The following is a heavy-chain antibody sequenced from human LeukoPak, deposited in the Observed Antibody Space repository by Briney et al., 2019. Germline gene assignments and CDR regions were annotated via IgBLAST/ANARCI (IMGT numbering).Heavy chain of an antibody. CDR1: GFTFSSYT. Sequence: PGGSLRLSCAASGFTFSSYTIHWVRQIPGETPEWVSSISGDTTYIYYADSLKGRFTISRDNTNTSLFRQMNSLRAEDTATYFCARRGTDASCSFFDVWGQGTMVTVSS. V-gene: IGHV3-21*01. CDR3: ARRGTDASCSFFDV. CDR2: ISGDTTYI. D-gene: IGHD1-1*01. J-gene: IGHJ3*01.